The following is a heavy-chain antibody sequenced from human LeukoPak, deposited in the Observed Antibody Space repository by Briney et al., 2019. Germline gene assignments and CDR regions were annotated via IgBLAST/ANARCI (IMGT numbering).Heavy chain of an antibody. Sequence: ASLKVCCQPAVCTFIRYAICWVRQAPAQRLEWMGWINQNKGCTNYARKCQGRVAMTSDRSISQPDMELSRLRSDDTAVYYCARGAIPLYCSSTSCYDTGRYYFDYWGQGTLVTVSS. CDR1: VCTFIRYA. V-gene: IGHV1-2*02. CDR3: ARGAIPLYCSSTSCYDTGRYYFDY. CDR2: INQNKGCT. D-gene: IGHD2-2*01. J-gene: IGHJ4*02.